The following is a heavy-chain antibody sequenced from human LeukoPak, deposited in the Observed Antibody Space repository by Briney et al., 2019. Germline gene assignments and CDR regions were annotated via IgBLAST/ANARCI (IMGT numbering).Heavy chain of an antibody. CDR3: ARPYYDILTGYYIRY. J-gene: IGHJ4*02. Sequence: PSETLSLTCTVSGGSISSSSYYWGWIRQPPGKGLEWIVSVYYSGSTYYNPSLKSRVTISVDTSKNQFSLKLSSVTAADTAVYHCARPYYDILTGYYIRYWGQGTLVTVSS. CDR1: GGSISSSSYY. CDR2: VYYSGST. V-gene: IGHV4-39*01. D-gene: IGHD3-9*01.